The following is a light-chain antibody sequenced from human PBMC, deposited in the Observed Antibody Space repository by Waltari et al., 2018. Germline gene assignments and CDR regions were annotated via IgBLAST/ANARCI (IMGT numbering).Light chain of an antibody. CDR3: QQGYNTPFT. CDR2: AAS. J-gene: IGKJ3*01. V-gene: IGKV1-12*01. Sequence: DIQMPQSPSSLSASVGDKVTITCRASQGISSWLSWYQQKPGKAPKLLIYAASRLQSGFPSRFSGSGSGTDYTLTISSLQPEDFATYYCQQGYNTPFTFGPGTKLDIK. CDR1: QGISSW.